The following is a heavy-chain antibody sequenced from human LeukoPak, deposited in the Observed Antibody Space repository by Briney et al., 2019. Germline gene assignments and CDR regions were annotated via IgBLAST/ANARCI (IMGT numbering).Heavy chain of an antibody. Sequence: GVSLRLSCAASGFNFNTYTMNWVRQAPGKGLEWVSSISSDSSYIYYADAVHGRFTVSRDNAKYSLYLQMNSLRAEDTAVYYCVRGSYGAYDYWGQGSLVTVSS. D-gene: IGHD4-17*01. CDR2: ISSDSSYI. CDR1: GFNFNTYT. J-gene: IGHJ4*02. CDR3: VRGSYGAYDY. V-gene: IGHV3-21*01.